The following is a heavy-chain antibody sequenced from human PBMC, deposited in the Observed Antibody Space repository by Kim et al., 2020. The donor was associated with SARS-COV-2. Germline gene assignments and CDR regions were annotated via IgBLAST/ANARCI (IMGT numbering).Heavy chain of an antibody. CDR1: GFSFSRYH. CDR2: IHKSGVNK. J-gene: IGHJ4*02. Sequence: GGSLRLSCEASGFSFSRYHMTWVRQAPGRGLEWISFIHKSGVNKYYADSVKGRFIVSRDDAKNSLYLQMNSLRDEDTAVYYCARDPEDGYACLDYWGQGT. D-gene: IGHD1-1*01. V-gene: IGHV3-48*02. CDR3: ARDPEDGYACLDY.